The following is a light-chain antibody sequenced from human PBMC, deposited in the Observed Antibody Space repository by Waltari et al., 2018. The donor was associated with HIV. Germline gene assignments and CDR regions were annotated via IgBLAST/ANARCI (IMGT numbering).Light chain of an antibody. Sequence: QSALTQPASVSGSPGQSITISCTGTSSDIGAYEYVSWYRQHPDKAPQLLIDDAFYRPSGVSHRFSGSKSGNTASLTISGLQAEDEAVYSCSSYTTTNTIIFGGGTKLTVL. CDR2: DAF. CDR1: SSDIGAYEY. V-gene: IGLV2-14*03. J-gene: IGLJ2*01. CDR3: SSYTTTNTII.